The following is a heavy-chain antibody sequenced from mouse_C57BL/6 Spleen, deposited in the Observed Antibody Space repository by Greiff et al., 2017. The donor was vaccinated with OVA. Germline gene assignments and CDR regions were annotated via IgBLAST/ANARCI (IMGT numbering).Heavy chain of an antibody. V-gene: IGHV5-9-1*02. Sequence: EVKLEESGEGLVKPGGSLKLSCAASGFTFSSYAMSWVRQTPEKRLEWVAYISSGGDYIYYADTVKGRFTISRDNARNTLYLQMSSLKSEDTAMYYCTRDQAQRGLRAWFAYWGQGTLVTVSA. D-gene: IGHD3-1*01. CDR2: ISSGGDYI. CDR1: GFTFSSYA. J-gene: IGHJ3*01. CDR3: TRDQAQRGLRAWFAY.